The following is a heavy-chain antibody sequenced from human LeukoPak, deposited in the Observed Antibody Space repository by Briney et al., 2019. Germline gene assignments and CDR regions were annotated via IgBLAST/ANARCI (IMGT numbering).Heavy chain of an antibody. CDR3: ARNAVAATSHDY. CDR1: GGSFSGYY. CDR2: INHSGST. V-gene: IGHV4-34*01. J-gene: IGHJ4*02. D-gene: IGHD2-15*01. Sequence: PSETLSLTCAVYGGSFSGYYWSWIRQPPAKGQAWIGEINHSGSTNYNPSLKSRVTISVDTSKNQFSLKLSSVTAADTAVYYCARNAVAATSHDYWGQGTLVTVSS.